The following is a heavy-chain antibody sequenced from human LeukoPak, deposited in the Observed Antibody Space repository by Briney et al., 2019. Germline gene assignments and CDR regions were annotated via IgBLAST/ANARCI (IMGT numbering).Heavy chain of an antibody. CDR3: ARLHLYSSSWYAFDY. D-gene: IGHD6-13*01. Sequence: PGGSLRLSCAASGFTFSSHWMSWVRQAPGKGLEWVANIKQDGSEKYYVDSVKGRFTISRDNAKNSLYLQMNSLRAEDTAVYYCARLHLYSSSWYAFDYWGQGTLVTVSS. CDR2: IKQDGSEK. V-gene: IGHV3-7*01. CDR1: GFTFSSHW. J-gene: IGHJ4*02.